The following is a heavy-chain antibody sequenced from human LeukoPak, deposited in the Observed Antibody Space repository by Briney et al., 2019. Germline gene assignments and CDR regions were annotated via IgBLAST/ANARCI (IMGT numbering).Heavy chain of an antibody. Sequence: SETLSLTCTVSGYSISSGSYWGWIRQPPGKGLEWIGSIYHSGSTYYNPSLKSRVTISVDTSKNQFSLKLSSVTAADTAVYYCTRVRGSNWYFFDFWGQGTLVTVSS. D-gene: IGHD6-13*01. J-gene: IGHJ4*02. CDR1: GYSISSGSY. V-gene: IGHV4-38-2*02. CDR3: TRVRGSNWYFFDF. CDR2: IYHSGST.